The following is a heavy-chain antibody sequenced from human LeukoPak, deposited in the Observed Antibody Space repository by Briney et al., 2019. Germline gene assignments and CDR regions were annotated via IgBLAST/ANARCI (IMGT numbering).Heavy chain of an antibody. CDR2: ISYDGSNK. J-gene: IGHJ4*02. D-gene: IGHD1-26*01. CDR1: GFTFSSHA. V-gene: IGHV3-30-3*01. CDR3: AREWEGDVGFSGYFDY. Sequence: GGSLRLSCAASGFTFSSHAMHWVRQAPGKGLEWVAVISYDGSNKYYADSVKGRFTISRDNSKNTLYLQMNSLRAEDTAVYYCAREWEGDVGFSGYFDYWGQGTLVTVSS.